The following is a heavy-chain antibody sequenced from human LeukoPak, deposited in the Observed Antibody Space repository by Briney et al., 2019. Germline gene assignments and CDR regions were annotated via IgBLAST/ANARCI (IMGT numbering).Heavy chain of an antibody. V-gene: IGHV1-24*01. CDR3: ATPLDSSGPIDY. CDR1: GYTLTELS. Sequence: ASVKVSCKVSGYTLTELSMHWVRQPPGKGLEWMGGFDPEDGETIYAQKFQGRVTMTEDTSTDTAYMELSSLRSEDAAVYYCATPLDSSGPIDYWGQGTLVTVSS. CDR2: FDPEDGET. J-gene: IGHJ4*02. D-gene: IGHD3-22*01.